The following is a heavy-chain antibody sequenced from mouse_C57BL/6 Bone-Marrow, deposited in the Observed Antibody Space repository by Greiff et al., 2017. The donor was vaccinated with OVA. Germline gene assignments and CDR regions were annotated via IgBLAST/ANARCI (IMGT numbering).Heavy chain of an antibody. J-gene: IGHJ2*01. CDR1: GYTFTDYE. CDR3: TRKGNGYYFDY. CDR2: IDPETGGT. Sequence: QVQLQQSGAELVRPGASVTLSCKASGYTFTDYEMHWVKQTPVQGLEWIGAIDPETGGTAYNQKFKGKATLTADKSSSTAYMELRSLTSEDSAVYYCTRKGNGYYFDYWGQGTTLTVSS. V-gene: IGHV1-15*01.